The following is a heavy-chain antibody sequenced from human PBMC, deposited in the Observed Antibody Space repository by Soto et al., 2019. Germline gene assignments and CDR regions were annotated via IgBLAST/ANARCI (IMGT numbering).Heavy chain of an antibody. V-gene: IGHV3-30*18. D-gene: IGHD3-10*01. CDR1: GFTFSSYG. CDR3: AKTITMVRGVTAGAYYYYGMDV. CDR2: ISYDGSNK. Sequence: GGSLRLSCAASGFTFSSYGMHWVRQAPGKGLEWVAVISYDGSNKYYADSVKGRFTISRDNSKNTLYLQMNSLRAEDTAVYYCAKTITMVRGVTAGAYYYYGMDVWGQGTMVTVSS. J-gene: IGHJ6*02.